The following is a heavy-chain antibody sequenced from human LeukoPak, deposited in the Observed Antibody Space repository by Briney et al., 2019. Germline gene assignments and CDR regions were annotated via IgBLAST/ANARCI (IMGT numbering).Heavy chain of an antibody. J-gene: IGHJ4*02. CDR3: ARDKVVVAATGNFDY. CDR2: INPNSGGT. Sequence: ASVKVSCKASGYTFTGYYMHWVRQAPGQGLEWMGWINPNSGGTNYAQKFQDRVTMTRDTSISTAYMELSRLRSDDTAVYYCARDKVVVAATGNFDYWGQGTLVTVSS. V-gene: IGHV1-2*02. D-gene: IGHD2-15*01. CDR1: GYTFTGYY.